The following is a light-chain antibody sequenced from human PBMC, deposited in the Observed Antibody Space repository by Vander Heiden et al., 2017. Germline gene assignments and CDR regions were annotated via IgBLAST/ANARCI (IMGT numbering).Light chain of an antibody. CDR2: GNS. J-gene: IGLJ2*01. CDR1: SSNIGAGYD. Sequence: QSVLTQPPSVSGAPGQRVTISCTGSSSNIGAGYDVHWYQQLPGTAPKLLSYGNSNRPSGVPDRFSGSKSGTSASLAITGLQAEDEADYYCQSYDSSLSGRYVVFGGGTKLTVL. V-gene: IGLV1-40*01. CDR3: QSYDSSLSGRYVV.